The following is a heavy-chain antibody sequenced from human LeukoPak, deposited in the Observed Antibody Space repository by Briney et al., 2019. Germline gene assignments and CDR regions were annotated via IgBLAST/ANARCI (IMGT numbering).Heavy chain of an antibody. CDR1: GGSISSYY. CDR2: IYYSGST. V-gene: IGHV4-59*01. Sequence: SETLSLTCTVSGGSISSYYWSWIRQPPGKGLEWIGYIYYSGSTNYNPSLKSRVTISVDTSKNQFSLKQSSVTAADTGVYYCARVSWFPGTSYYYMDVWGKGTTVTVSS. J-gene: IGHJ6*03. D-gene: IGHD1-1*01. CDR3: ARVSWFPGTSYYYMDV.